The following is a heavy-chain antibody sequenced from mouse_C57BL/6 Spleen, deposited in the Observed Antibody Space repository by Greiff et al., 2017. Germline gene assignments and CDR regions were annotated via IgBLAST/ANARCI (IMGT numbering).Heavy chain of an antibody. Sequence: VKLQQSGAELVRPGASVTLSCKASGYTFTDYEMHWVKQTPVHGLEWIGAIDPETGGTAYNQKFKGKAILTADKSSSTAYMELRSLTSEDSAVYYGTRGGFRTTVVVDYWGQGTLVTVSA. V-gene: IGHV1-15*01. D-gene: IGHD1-1*01. J-gene: IGHJ3*01. CDR1: GYTFTDYE. CDR3: TRGGFRTTVVVDY. CDR2: IDPETGGT.